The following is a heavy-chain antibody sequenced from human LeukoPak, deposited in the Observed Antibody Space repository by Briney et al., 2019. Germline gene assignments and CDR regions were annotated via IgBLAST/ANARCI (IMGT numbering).Heavy chain of an antibody. CDR2: ISGSGGST. D-gene: IGHD3-22*01. CDR3: AKDLVEKYYYDSSGYRVFDY. Sequence: GGSLSLSCAASGFTFSSYAMSWVRQAPGKGLEWVSAISGSGGSTYYADSVKGRFTISRDNSKNTLYLQMNSLRAEDTAVYYCAKDLVEKYYYDSSGYRVFDYWGQGTLVTVSS. CDR1: GFTFSSYA. J-gene: IGHJ4*02. V-gene: IGHV3-23*01.